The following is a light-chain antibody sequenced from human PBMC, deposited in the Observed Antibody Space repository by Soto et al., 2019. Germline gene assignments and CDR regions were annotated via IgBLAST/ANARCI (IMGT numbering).Light chain of an antibody. J-gene: IGKJ4*01. CDR2: AVS. CDR3: QQYIKSPLT. Sequence: EIVLTQSPGTLSLSPGERATLSCXASQSLSGTYIAWYQQKFGQAPRLXSYAVSSRATGSPDRFSGSGSGTDFTLTISRLEPEDFAVYYCQQYIKSPLTFGGGTKVDIK. CDR1: QSLSGTY. V-gene: IGKV3-20*01.